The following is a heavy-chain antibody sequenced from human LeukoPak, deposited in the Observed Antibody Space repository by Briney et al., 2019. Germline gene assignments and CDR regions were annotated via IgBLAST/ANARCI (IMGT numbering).Heavy chain of an antibody. CDR3: ARDTAAAGWITDYYYYGMDV. Sequence: GGSLRLSCAASGFTFSSYGIHWVRQAPGKGLEWVAVISFDGTIKYYADSVKGRFTSSRDNSKNTLYLQMNSLRAEDTAVYYCARDTAAAGWITDYYYYGMDVWGQGTTVTVSS. J-gene: IGHJ6*02. CDR1: GFTFSSYG. CDR2: ISFDGTIK. V-gene: IGHV3-33*08. D-gene: IGHD6-13*01.